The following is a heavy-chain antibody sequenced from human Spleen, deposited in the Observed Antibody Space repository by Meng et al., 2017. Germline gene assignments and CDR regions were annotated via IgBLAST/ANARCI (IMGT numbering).Heavy chain of an antibody. CDR3: ARDSPRDQITMVRGVPDY. D-gene: IGHD3-10*01. CDR2: INPNSGGT. CDR1: GYTFTGYY. Sequence: ASVKVSCKASGYTFTGYYMHWVRQAPGQGLEWMGWINPNSGGTNYAQKFQGRVTMTRDTSISTAYIELSRLRSDDTAVYYCARDSPRDQITMVRGVPDYWGQGTLVTVSS. V-gene: IGHV1-2*02. J-gene: IGHJ4*02.